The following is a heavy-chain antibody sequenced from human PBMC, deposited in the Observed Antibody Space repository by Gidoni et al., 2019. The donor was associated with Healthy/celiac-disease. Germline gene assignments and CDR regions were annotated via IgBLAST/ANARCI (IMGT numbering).Heavy chain of an antibody. CDR2: IYPGDSDT. Sequence: EVQLVQSGAEVKKPGESLKISCKGSGYSFTSYWIGWVRQMPGKGLAWMGIIYPGDSDTRYSPSFQGQVTISADKSISTAYLQWSSLKASDTAMYYCARQANIAYYDILTGPVGWFDPWGQGTLVTVSS. D-gene: IGHD3-9*01. J-gene: IGHJ5*02. CDR3: ARQANIAYYDILTGPVGWFDP. CDR1: GYSFTSYW. V-gene: IGHV5-51*01.